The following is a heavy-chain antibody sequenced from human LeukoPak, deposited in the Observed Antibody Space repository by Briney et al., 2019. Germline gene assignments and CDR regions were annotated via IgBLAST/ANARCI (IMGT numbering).Heavy chain of an antibody. Sequence: GGSLRLSCAASGFTVSSNYMSWVRQAPGKGLEWVSVIYSGGSTYYADSVKGRFTISRGNSKNTLYLQMNSLRAEDTAVYYCARDGKIYGDHLDYWGQGTLVTVSS. J-gene: IGHJ4*02. CDR2: IYSGGST. V-gene: IGHV3-53*01. CDR1: GFTVSSNY. D-gene: IGHD4-17*01. CDR3: ARDGKIYGDHLDY.